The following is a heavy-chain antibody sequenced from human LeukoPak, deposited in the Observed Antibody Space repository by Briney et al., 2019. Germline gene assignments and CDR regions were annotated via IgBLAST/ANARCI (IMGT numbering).Heavy chain of an antibody. CDR1: GFTFSDYY. V-gene: IGHV3-11*01. Sequence: SGGSLRLSCAASGFTFSDYYMSWIRQAPGKGLEWVSYISSSGSTIYYADSVKGRFTISKDNSKNTLYLEMNSLGVEDTATYYCAKVISAYGPFDYWGQGTLVTVSS. CDR2: ISSSGSTI. J-gene: IGHJ4*02. CDR3: AKVISAYGPFDY. D-gene: IGHD5-12*01.